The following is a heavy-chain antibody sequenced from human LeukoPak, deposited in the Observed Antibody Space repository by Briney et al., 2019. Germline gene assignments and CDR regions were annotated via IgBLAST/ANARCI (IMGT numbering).Heavy chain of an antibody. J-gene: IGHJ5*02. D-gene: IGHD5-12*01. CDR2: ISYDGSNK. V-gene: IGHV3-30*18. CDR3: AKDGGLPYNWFDP. Sequence: PGGSLRLSCAASGFTFSSYGMHWVRQAPGKGLEWVAVISYDGSNKYNADSVKGRFTISRDNSKNTLYLQMNSLRVEDTAVYYCAKDGGLPYNWFDPWGQGTLVTVSS. CDR1: GFTFSSYG.